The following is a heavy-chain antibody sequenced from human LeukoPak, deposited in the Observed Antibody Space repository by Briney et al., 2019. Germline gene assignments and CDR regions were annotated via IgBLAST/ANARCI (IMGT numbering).Heavy chain of an antibody. V-gene: IGHV4-38-2*01. CDR1: GYSISSDYY. CDR2: IYHSGST. CDR3: ARWRRVYSRYYYVDY. J-gene: IGHJ4*02. Sequence: KPSETLSLTCAVSGYSISSDYYWAWIRQPPGQGLAWIGSIYHSGSTYYNPSLKSRVTISVDTSNNQFSLKLSSVTAADTAVYYCARWRRVYSRYYYVDYWGRGTLVTVSS. D-gene: IGHD6-13*01.